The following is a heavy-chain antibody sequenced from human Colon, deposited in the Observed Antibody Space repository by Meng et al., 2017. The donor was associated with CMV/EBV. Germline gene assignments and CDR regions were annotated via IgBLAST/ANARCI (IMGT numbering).Heavy chain of an antibody. CDR1: GFTFRTSW. J-gene: IGHJ4*02. CDR3: ARDAAPHCSSTSCYSRNFNY. Sequence: GESLKISCAASGFTFRTSWMHWVRQAPGKGLVWVSRINSDGSSISYADFVKGRFTISRDHAQNMVYLQMNSVTAEDTAVYYCARDAAPHCSSTSCYSRNFNYWGQGTLVTVSS. D-gene: IGHD2-2*02. V-gene: IGHV3-74*01. CDR2: INSDGSSI.